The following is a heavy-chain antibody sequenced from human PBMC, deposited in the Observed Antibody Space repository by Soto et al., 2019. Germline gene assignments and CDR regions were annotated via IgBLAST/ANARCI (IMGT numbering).Heavy chain of an antibody. V-gene: IGHV4-34*01. CDR2: INHNGVT. J-gene: IGHJ4*02. CDR3: TRSVQLWTPFDY. Sequence: PSETLSLTCVVYGGSFSGYYWSWIRQPPGKGLEWIGEINHNGVTNYNPSLKSRVTISVDPSKNQFSLNLNTLTAADTAVYYCTRSVQLWTPFDYWGQGTLVTVSS. CDR1: GGSFSGYY. D-gene: IGHD1-1*01.